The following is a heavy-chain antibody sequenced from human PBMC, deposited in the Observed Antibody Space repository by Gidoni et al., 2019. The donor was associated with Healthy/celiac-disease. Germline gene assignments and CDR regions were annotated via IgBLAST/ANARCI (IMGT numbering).Heavy chain of an antibody. CDR2: ISSSSSYI. Sequence: EVQLVVSGGGLVKPGGSLSLSCAASGFTFSSYSMNWVRQAPGKGLEWVSSISSSSSYIYYADSVKGRFTISRDNAKNSLYLQMNSLRAEDTAVYYCAREDYGGNSVDYWGQGTLVTVSS. J-gene: IGHJ4*02. V-gene: IGHV3-21*01. CDR1: GFTFSSYS. CDR3: AREDYGGNSVDY. D-gene: IGHD4-17*01.